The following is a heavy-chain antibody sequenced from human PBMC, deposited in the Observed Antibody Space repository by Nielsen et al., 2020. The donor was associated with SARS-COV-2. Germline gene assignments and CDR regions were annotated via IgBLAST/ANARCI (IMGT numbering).Heavy chain of an antibody. CDR1: GGSISSGDYY. CDR3: ARTTVTTAFDY. D-gene: IGHD4-17*01. J-gene: IGHJ4*02. Sequence: SETLSLTCTVSGGSISSGDYYWNWVRQPPGKGLAWIGHIYDSGSTYYNPSLESRVTISEDTSKYQFSLNLSSVTSADTAVYYCARTTVTTAFDYWGQGTLVTVSS. CDR2: IYDSGST. V-gene: IGHV4-30-4*01.